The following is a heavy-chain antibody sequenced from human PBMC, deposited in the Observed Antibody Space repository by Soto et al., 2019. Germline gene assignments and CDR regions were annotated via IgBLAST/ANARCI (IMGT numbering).Heavy chain of an antibody. Sequence: QVQLVQSGAEVKKPGSSVKVSCKASGGSLSNYGISWVRQAPGQGLEWMGAIIPVFGTPNYAQKFQDRVTITADESTTTVYMEVRSLTSEDTAVYYCARGDATKIVVTTYYAMYVWGQGTRVTVSS. CDR1: GGSLSNYG. D-gene: IGHD3-22*01. J-gene: IGHJ6*02. CDR3: ARGDATKIVVTTYYAMYV. V-gene: IGHV1-69*12. CDR2: IIPVFGTP.